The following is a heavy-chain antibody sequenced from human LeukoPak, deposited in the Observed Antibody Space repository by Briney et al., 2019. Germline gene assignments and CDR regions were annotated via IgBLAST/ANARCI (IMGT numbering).Heavy chain of an antibody. CDR2: IRYEGGNE. CDR1: GFIFSNYG. D-gene: IGHD2-15*01. V-gene: IGHV3-30*02. J-gene: IGHJ4*02. Sequence: GGSLRLSCAASGFIFSNYGMYWVRQAPGKGLEWVAFIRYEGGNEYYPDSVKGRFTISRDNSKNTLHLQMNSLRIEDTATYYCAKRTPPIDHWGQGTLVTVSS. CDR3: AKRTPPIDH.